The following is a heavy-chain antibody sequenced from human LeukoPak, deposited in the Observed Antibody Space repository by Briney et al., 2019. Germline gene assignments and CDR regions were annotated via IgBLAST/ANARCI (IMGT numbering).Heavy chain of an antibody. D-gene: IGHD3-10*01. CDR1: GFTFSSYG. CDR2: IRYDGSNE. CDR3: ATDLSLWYRGVIYY. J-gene: IGHJ4*02. Sequence: PGGSLRLSCAASGFTFSSYGMHWVRQAPGKGLEWVAFIRYDGSNENYADSVRGRFSISRDNSKNTLYLKMDSLRAEDTAVYYCATDLSLWYRGVIYYWGQGTLVTVSS. V-gene: IGHV3-30*02.